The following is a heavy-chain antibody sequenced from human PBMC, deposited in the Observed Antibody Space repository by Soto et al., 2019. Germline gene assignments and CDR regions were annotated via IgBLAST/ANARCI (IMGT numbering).Heavy chain of an antibody. Sequence: GGSLRLSCAASGFTFSSYAMSWVRQAPGKGLEWVSAISGSGGGTYYADSVKGRFTISRDNSKNTLYLQMNSLRAEDTAVYYCAKATAGSSSSLSFDYWGQGTLVTVSP. V-gene: IGHV3-23*01. CDR3: AKATAGSSSSLSFDY. CDR2: ISGSGGGT. CDR1: GFTFSSYA. J-gene: IGHJ4*02. D-gene: IGHD6-6*01.